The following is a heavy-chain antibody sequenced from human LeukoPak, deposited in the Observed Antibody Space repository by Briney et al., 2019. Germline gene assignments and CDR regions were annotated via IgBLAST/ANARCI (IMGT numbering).Heavy chain of an antibody. CDR1: GYTFTSYH. CDR2: INPSDGYT. D-gene: IGHD3-10*01. CDR3: AKDTGYYGSGSN. J-gene: IGHJ4*02. Sequence: ASVKVSCKASGYTFTSYHLHWVRQAPGQGLEWMGIINPSDGYTRYAQKFQDRVTMTRDTSTSTVHMELSSLRSEDTAVYYCAKDTGYYGSGSNWGQGTLVTVSS. V-gene: IGHV1-46*01.